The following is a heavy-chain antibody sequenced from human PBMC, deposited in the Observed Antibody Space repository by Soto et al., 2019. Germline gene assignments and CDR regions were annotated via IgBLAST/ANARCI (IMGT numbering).Heavy chain of an antibody. CDR2: ISGSGGST. CDR1: GFTFSSYA. V-gene: IGHV3-23*01. D-gene: IGHD6-13*01. Sequence: GGSLRLSCAASGFTFSSYAMSWVRQAPGKGLEWVSAISGSGGSTYYADSVKGRFTISRDNSKNTLYLQMNSLRAEDTAVYYCAKDVTGYSSSWYHNWFDPWGQGTLVTVSS. CDR3: AKDVTGYSSSWYHNWFDP. J-gene: IGHJ5*02.